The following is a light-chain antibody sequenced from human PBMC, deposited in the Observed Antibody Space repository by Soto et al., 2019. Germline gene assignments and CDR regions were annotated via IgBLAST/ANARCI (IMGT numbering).Light chain of an antibody. CDR3: QQYHNYST. J-gene: IGKJ1*01. CDR1: ESIRTW. V-gene: IGKV1-5*01. CDR2: DAS. Sequence: DIQMTQSPSTLSASLGDRVTITCRASESIRTWLAWYQHKPGKAPKFLIYDASSLESGVPSRFSGSGSGTEFTLTISNLQPDDFATYFCQQYHNYSTFGQGTKVDIK.